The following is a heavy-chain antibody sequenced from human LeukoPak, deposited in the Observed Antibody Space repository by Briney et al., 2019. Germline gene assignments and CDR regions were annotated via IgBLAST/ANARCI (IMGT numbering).Heavy chain of an antibody. CDR3: TKYGGSPANYFDY. D-gene: IGHD1-26*01. CDR1: GDSISAYY. J-gene: IGHJ4*02. CDR2: VHKTGSI. Sequence: SETLSLTCTVSGDSISAYYWSWVRQPPGKGLEWIAFVHKTGSINYNPSLKSRATISMDTSNSQFSLHVNSVTAADTAVYYCTKYGGSPANYFDYWGPGTLVTVPP. V-gene: IGHV4-59*08.